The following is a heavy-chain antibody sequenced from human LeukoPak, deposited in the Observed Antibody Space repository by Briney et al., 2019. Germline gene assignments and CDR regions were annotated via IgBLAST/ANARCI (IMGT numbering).Heavy chain of an antibody. CDR2: INTDGTVT. CDR3: ATKQWLAPPPDS. Sequence: PGGSLRLSCAASWFTFSKYWMLWVRQAPGKGLESVSRINTDGTVTTYADSVKGRFTVSRDNADNTMFLQMNSVRDEDTAVYYCATKQWLAPPPDSWGQGTPVTVSS. V-gene: IGHV3-74*01. CDR1: WFTFSKYW. J-gene: IGHJ4*02. D-gene: IGHD6-19*01.